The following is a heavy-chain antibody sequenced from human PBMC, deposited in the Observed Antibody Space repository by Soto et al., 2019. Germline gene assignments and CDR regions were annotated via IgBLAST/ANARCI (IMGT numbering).Heavy chain of an antibody. V-gene: IGHV1-46*03. CDR2: IDPRGGTT. CDR1: GYTFSLFY. D-gene: IGHD2-21*02. Sequence: ATVKVSCKAFGYTFSLFYLHWVRQAPGQGPEWMGKIDPRGGTTTYAQKFQGRVTMTRDTPTTTVYMELSSLRSEDTEVYYCVRGDGSDNACDPWFDPWGQRTLVTVSS. CDR3: VRGDGSDNACDPWFDP. J-gene: IGHJ5*02.